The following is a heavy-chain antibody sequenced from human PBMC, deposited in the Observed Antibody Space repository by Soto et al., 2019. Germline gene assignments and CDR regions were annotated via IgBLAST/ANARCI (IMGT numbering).Heavy chain of an antibody. V-gene: IGHV3-30*18. J-gene: IGHJ3*02. CDR2: ISYDGSNK. CDR1: GFTFSFYD. CDR3: AKDLGHGGRGAFDI. Sequence: QVPLVESGGGVVQPGRSLRLSCAASGFTFSFYDMHWVRQAPGKGLEWVAVISYDGSNKYYADSGKGRFTISRDNSKNTLYLQMNSLRAEDTAVYYCAKDLGHGGRGAFDIWGQGTMVTVSS. D-gene: IGHD7-27*01.